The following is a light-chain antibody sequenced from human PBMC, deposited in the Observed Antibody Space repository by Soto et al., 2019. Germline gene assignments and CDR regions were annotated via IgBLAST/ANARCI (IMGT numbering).Light chain of an antibody. Sequence: QSVLTQPPSVSGAPGQRVTISCTGSSSNIGAGYDVHWYQQHPGKAPKLLIYGNNNRPSGVPDRFSGSKSGTSASLAITGVQPDDEADYYCQCYDSSMSGLVFGGGTKLTVL. V-gene: IGLV1-40*01. CDR1: SSNIGAGYD. CDR2: GNN. J-gene: IGLJ3*02. CDR3: QCYDSSMSGLV.